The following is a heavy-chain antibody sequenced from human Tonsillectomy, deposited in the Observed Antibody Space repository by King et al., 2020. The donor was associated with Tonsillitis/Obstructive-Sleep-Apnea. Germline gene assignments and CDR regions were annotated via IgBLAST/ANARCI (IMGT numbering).Heavy chain of an antibody. CDR3: TRTPPIGPVPRYYYMDV. D-gene: IGHD1-14*01. CDR1: GFTFGDYA. V-gene: IGHV3-49*04. Sequence: VQLVESGGGLLQPGRPLRLSCTASGFTFGDYALNWVRQAPGKGLEWVGFIRSKPYGGTTEYAASVKGRITISRDDSKSVAFLQMNSLKTGDTAVYYCTRTPPIGPVPRYYYMDVWGKGTTVTVSS. CDR2: IRSKPYGGTT. J-gene: IGHJ6*03.